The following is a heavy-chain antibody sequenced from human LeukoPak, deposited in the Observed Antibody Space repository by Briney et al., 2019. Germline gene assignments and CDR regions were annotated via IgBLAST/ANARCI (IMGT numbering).Heavy chain of an antibody. D-gene: IGHD4-11*01. CDR3: AIEGAVTTRHAVC. Sequence: GGSLRLSCAASGFTFSVFGMHWVRQPPGRGLEWVAFIRYDGGHQYYADSVKGRFTISRDNSKNTLFRQINSLRPEDTAIYYCAIEGAVTTRHAVCWRQGTLLSVPS. J-gene: IGHJ4*02. V-gene: IGHV3-30*02. CDR2: IRYDGGHQ. CDR1: GFTFSVFG.